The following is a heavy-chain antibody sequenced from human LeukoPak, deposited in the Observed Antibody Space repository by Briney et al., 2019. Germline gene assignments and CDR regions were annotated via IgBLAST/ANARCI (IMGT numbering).Heavy chain of an antibody. V-gene: IGHV1-69*10. CDR3: ARDGSLGPLYYFDY. CDR1: GGTFSSYA. J-gene: IGHJ4*02. Sequence: GASVKVSCKASGGTFSSYAISWVRQAPGQGLEWMGGIIPILGTANYAQKFQGRVTITADKSTSTAYMELSSLRSEDTAVYHCARDGSLGPLYYFDYWGQGTLVTVSS. D-gene: IGHD7-27*01. CDR2: IIPILGTA.